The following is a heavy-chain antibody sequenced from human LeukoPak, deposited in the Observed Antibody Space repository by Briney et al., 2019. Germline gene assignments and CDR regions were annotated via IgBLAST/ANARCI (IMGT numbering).Heavy chain of an antibody. V-gene: IGHV3-74*01. CDR1: GFTFSAYW. D-gene: IGHD2-2*01. Sequence: GGSLRLSCAASGFTFSAYWMHWVRQAPGKGLVWVARLNSDGSTTDYADSVRGRFAISRDNARNTLYLQMNSLRADDTAVYYCARAGQYRFDYWGQGTLVTVSS. CDR2: LNSDGSTT. CDR3: ARAGQYRFDY. J-gene: IGHJ4*02.